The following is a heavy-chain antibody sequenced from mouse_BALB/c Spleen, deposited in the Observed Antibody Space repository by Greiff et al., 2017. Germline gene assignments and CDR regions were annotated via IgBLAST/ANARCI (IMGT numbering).Heavy chain of an antibody. D-gene: IGHD1-1*01. CDR1: GFTFSSYA. J-gene: IGHJ4*01. Sequence: EVKVVESGGGLVKPGGSLKLSCAASGFTFSSYAMSWVRQSPEKRLEWVAEISSGGSYTYYPDTVTGRFTISRDNAKNTLYLEMSSLRSEDTAMYYCAREDYGSSPPYAMDYWGQGTSVTVSS. V-gene: IGHV5-9-4*01. CDR3: AREDYGSSPPYAMDY. CDR2: ISSGGSYT.